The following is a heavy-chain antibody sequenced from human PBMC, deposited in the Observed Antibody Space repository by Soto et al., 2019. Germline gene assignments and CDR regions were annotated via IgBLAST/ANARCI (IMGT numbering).Heavy chain of an antibody. CDR2: IYYSGTT. D-gene: IGHD4-17*01. Sequence: QLQLQESGPGLVKPSETLSLTCIVSSGSISSSTYYWGWIRQPPGKGLEWIGSIYYSGTTYYNPSLRSRVTISVDTSKNQFSLRLSSVTAADTAVYYWASHDYGGLYPTFFDYWGQGTLVTVSS. V-gene: IGHV4-39*01. J-gene: IGHJ4*02. CDR3: ASHDYGGLYPTFFDY. CDR1: SGSISSSTYY.